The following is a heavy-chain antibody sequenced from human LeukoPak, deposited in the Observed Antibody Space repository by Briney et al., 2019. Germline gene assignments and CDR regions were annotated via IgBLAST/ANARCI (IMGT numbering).Heavy chain of an antibody. CDR2: ISGSSSHT. Sequence: GGSLRLSCAASGFSFSTYAMSWVRQAPGKGLEWVSGISGSSSHTADADSVKGRFTIYRDNSRNTLYLQMKSLRAEDTAVYYCTKEHEKTNGAPEWGFDWGQGTLVTVSS. D-gene: IGHD3-3*01. CDR1: GFSFSTYA. J-gene: IGHJ4*02. CDR3: TKEHEKTNGAPEWGFD. V-gene: IGHV3-23*01.